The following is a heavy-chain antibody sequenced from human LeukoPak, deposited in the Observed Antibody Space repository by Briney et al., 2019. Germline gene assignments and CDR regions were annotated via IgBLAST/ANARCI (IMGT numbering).Heavy chain of an antibody. D-gene: IGHD3-9*01. J-gene: IGHJ4*02. V-gene: IGHV3-23*01. Sequence: PGGSLRLSCAASGFTFSSYAMSWVRQAPGKGLEWVSTISNSDGSTYYADSVKGRFTISRDNSENTLYLQMNSLRAEDTAIYYCAKDPPVLRYFDWEGDYWGQGTLVTVSS. CDR3: AKDPPVLRYFDWEGDY. CDR2: ISNSDGST. CDR1: GFTFSSYA.